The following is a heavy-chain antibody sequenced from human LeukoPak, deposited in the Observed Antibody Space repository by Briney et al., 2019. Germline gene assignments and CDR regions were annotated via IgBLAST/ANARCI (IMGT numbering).Heavy chain of an antibody. D-gene: IGHD3-10*01. CDR3: AKDYSRSWLRLFHY. J-gene: IGHJ4*02. CDR2: MWFDGSNI. CDR1: GFTFISSG. V-gene: IGHV3-33*06. Sequence: RGSLRLTSAAAGFTFISSGIHWVRQAPGKGLEWVAVMWFDGSNIYYADSVKGRFTISRDNSKNTLYLQIISLRAEDTAVYYCAKDYSRSWLRLFHYWGQGTLVTVSS.